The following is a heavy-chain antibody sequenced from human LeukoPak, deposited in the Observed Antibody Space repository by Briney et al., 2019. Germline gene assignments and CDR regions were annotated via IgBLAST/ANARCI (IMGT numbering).Heavy chain of an antibody. CDR2: IIPILGIA. Sequence: GASVKFSCKASGGTFSSDTISCVRQAPGQGLEWMGRIIPILGIANYAQKFQGRVTITADKSTSTAYMELSSLRSEDTAVYYCAMLSTGYYYGMDDWGQGTTVTVSS. CDR3: AMLSTGYYYGMDD. V-gene: IGHV1-69*02. CDR1: GGTFSSDT. D-gene: IGHD2-2*01. J-gene: IGHJ6*02.